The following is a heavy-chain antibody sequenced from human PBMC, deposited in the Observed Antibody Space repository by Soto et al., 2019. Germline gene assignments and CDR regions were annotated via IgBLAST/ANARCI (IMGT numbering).Heavy chain of an antibody. CDR2: IIPIFGTA. D-gene: IGHD1-26*01. V-gene: IGHV1-69*01. CDR1: GGTFSSYS. J-gene: IGHJ4*02. CDR3: ARDGGRHSGGMDY. Sequence: QVQLVQSGAEVKKPGSSVKVSCKASGGTFSSYSINWVRQAPGQGLEWMGEIIPIFGTATYAQKFQGRVTITADESTSTAYMELSSLRSEDTAVYYCARDGGRHSGGMDYWGQGTLVTVSS.